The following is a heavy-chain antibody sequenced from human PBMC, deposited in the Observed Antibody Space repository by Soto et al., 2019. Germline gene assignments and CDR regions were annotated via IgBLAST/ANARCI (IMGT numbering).Heavy chain of an antibody. CDR3: ARVVVPAAIVGYYYYMDV. CDR2: ISAYNGNT. V-gene: IGHV1-18*01. Sequence: GASVKVSCKASGYTFTSYGISWVRQAPGQGLEWMGWISAYNGNTNYAQKLQGRVTMTTDTSTSTAYMELRSLRSDDTAVYYCARVVVPAAIVGYYYYMDVWGKGTTVTVSS. J-gene: IGHJ6*03. CDR1: GYTFTSYG. D-gene: IGHD2-2*02.